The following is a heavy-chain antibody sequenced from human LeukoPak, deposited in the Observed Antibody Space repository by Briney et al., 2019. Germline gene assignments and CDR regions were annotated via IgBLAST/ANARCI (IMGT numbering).Heavy chain of an antibody. CDR3: ARTTVDYYDSSGYYSY. V-gene: IGHV1-18*01. CDR2: ISAYNGNT. Sequence: ASMKVSCKASGYTITRYGISWVRQAPGQGLEWMGWISAYNGNTNYAQKLQGRVTMTTDTSTSTAYMELRSLRSDDTAVYYCARTTVDYYDSSGYYSYWGQGTLVTVSS. D-gene: IGHD3-22*01. J-gene: IGHJ4*02. CDR1: GYTITRYG.